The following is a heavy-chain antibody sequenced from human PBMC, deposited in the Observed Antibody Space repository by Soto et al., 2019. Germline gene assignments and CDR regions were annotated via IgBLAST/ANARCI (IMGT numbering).Heavy chain of an antibody. CDR1: GFTFDDYG. Sequence: GGSLRLSCAASGFTFDDYGMSWVRQAPGKGLEWVSGINWNGGSTGYADSVKGRFTISRDNAKNSLYLQMNSLRAEDTALYYCAKDREFETMVRGLIISPMDYWGQGTLVTVSS. CDR3: AKDREFETMVRGLIISPMDY. CDR2: INWNGGST. D-gene: IGHD3-10*01. J-gene: IGHJ4*02. V-gene: IGHV3-20*04.